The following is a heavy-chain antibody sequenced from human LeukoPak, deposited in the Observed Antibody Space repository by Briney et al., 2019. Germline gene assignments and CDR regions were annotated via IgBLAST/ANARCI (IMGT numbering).Heavy chain of an antibody. CDR3: ARDWKF. J-gene: IGHJ4*02. D-gene: IGHD1-1*01. CDR1: GFGLSSYE. V-gene: IGHV3-48*03. Sequence: GSLRLSCAASGFGLSSYEMNWVRQAPGKGLEWVSYSSSGTTNHYADSVTGRFTISRDNAKNSLYLQMNYLRAEDTAVYYCARDWKFWGQGTLVTVSS. CDR2: SSSGTTN.